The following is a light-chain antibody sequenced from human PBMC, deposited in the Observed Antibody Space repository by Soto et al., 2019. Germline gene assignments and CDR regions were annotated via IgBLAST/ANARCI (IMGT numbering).Light chain of an antibody. J-gene: IGKJ4*01. CDR2: GAS. CDR3: QQYSNWPLT. V-gene: IGKV3-15*01. CDR1: QSVSSN. Sequence: EIVMTQSPATLSVSPGEGATLSCRASQSVSSNLAWYQQKPGQAPRLLIFGASTRATGIPARFSGSGSGXEXXLTISALQSEDFAIYYCQQYSNWPLTFGGGTKVGIK.